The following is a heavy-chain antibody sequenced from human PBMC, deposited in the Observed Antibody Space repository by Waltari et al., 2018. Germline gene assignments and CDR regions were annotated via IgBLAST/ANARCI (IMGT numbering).Heavy chain of an antibody. CDR2: ISYDGGNK. Sequence: QVQLVESGGGVVQPGRSLRLSCAASGFTFSSYAMHWVRQAPGKGLEWVAVISYDGGNKYYADSVKGRFTISRDNSKNTLYLQMNSLRAEDTAVYYCARGVNWFDPWGQGTLVTVSS. CDR1: GFTFSSYA. V-gene: IGHV3-30-3*01. J-gene: IGHJ5*02. CDR3: ARGVNWFDP. D-gene: IGHD3-3*01.